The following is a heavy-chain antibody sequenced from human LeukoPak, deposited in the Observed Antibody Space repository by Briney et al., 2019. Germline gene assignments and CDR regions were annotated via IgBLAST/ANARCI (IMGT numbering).Heavy chain of an antibody. CDR2: IIPILGIA. J-gene: IGHJ3*02. Sequence: ASVKVSCKASGGTFSSYAISWVRQAPGQGLEWMGRIIPILGIANYAQKFQGRVTITADKSTSTAYMELSSLRSEDTAVYYCARDGAPVEMATINTFDIWGQGTMVTVSS. CDR3: ARDGAPVEMATINTFDI. D-gene: IGHD5-24*01. CDR1: GGTFSSYA. V-gene: IGHV1-69*04.